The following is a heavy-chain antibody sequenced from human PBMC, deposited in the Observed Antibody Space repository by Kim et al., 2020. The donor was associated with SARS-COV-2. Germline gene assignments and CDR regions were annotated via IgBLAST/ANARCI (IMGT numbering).Heavy chain of an antibody. D-gene: IGHD3-9*01. CDR2: STI. V-gene: IGHV3-11*04. Sequence: STIYDADSVKGRFTISRDNAKNSLYLQMNSLRAEDTAVYYCARDEDILTDWGQGTLVTVSS. J-gene: IGHJ4*02. CDR3: ARDEDILTD.